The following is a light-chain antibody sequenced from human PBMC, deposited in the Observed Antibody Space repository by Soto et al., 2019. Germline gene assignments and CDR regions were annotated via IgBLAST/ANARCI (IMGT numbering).Light chain of an antibody. J-gene: IGKJ1*01. V-gene: IGKV3-11*01. CDR3: QQRATWPWT. Sequence: NVLTQSPATLSFSPGERATLSCRASQSIAIYLAWYQQRSGQSPRLLIYDTFNRDPGIPDRFSGSGSGTDFTLTISSLEPEDFAVYYCQQRATWPWTFGQGTTVEIK. CDR1: QSIAIY. CDR2: DTF.